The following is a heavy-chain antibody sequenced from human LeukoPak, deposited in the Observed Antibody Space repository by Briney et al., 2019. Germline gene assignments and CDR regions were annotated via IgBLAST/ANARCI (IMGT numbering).Heavy chain of an antibody. J-gene: IGHJ5*02. Sequence: PSQTLSLTCTVSGGSISSGGYYWSWIRQPPGKGLEWIGYIYHSGSTYYNPSLKSRVTISVDRSKNQFSLKLSSVTAADTAVYYCARESSGGSWRWFDPWGQGTLVTVSS. CDR2: IYHSGST. CDR1: GGSISSGGYY. V-gene: IGHV4-30-2*01. CDR3: ARESSGGSWRWFDP. D-gene: IGHD2-15*01.